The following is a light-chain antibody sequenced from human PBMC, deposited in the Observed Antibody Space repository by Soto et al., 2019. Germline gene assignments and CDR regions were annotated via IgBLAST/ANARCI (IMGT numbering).Light chain of an antibody. CDR3: HQYGTSLRT. V-gene: IGKV3-20*01. CDR2: GAS. CDR1: QSVSSSY. J-gene: IGKJ5*01. Sequence: EIVLTQSPGTLSLSPGERATLSCRASQSVSSSYLAWYQQKPGQAPRLLIYGASSSATGIPDRFSGSGSGTDFTLTISRLEPEDFAVYSCHQYGTSLRTFGQGRRREL.